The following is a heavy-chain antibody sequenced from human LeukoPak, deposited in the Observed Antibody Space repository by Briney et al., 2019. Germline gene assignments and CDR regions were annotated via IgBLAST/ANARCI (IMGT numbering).Heavy chain of an antibody. CDR1: GFTFSSHW. V-gene: IGHV3-74*01. CDR2: IHRDGSSP. Sequence: GGSLRLSCAASGFTFSSHWMHWVRQAPGKGLVWVSRIHRDGSSPSYADSVKGRFTISRDNSKNTLYLQMNSLRAEDTAVYFCARGGDGDLDYWGQGTLVTVSS. J-gene: IGHJ4*02. CDR3: ARGGDGDLDY.